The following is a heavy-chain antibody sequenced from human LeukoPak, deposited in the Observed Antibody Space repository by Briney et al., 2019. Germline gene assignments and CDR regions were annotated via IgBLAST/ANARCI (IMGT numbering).Heavy chain of an antibody. Sequence: SETLSLTCTVSGGSISSYYWSWIRQPAGKGLEWIGRIYTSGSTNYNPSLKSRVTMSVDTSKNQFSLKLSSVTAADTAVYYCARVDNWNDSLGAFDIWGQGTMVTVSS. CDR1: GGSISSYY. CDR3: ARVDNWNDSLGAFDI. J-gene: IGHJ3*02. D-gene: IGHD1-1*01. CDR2: IYTSGST. V-gene: IGHV4-4*07.